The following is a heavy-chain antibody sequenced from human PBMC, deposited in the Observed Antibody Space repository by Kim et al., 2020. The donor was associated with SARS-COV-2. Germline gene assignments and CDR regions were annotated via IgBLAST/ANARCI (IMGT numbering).Heavy chain of an antibody. J-gene: IGHJ5*02. CDR3: ARDWSGYNWFDP. V-gene: IGHV4-59*01. Sequence: NYNPSLKSRVTISVDTSKNQFSLKLSSVTAADTAVYYCARDWSGYNWFDPWGQGTLVTVSS. D-gene: IGHD3-10*01.